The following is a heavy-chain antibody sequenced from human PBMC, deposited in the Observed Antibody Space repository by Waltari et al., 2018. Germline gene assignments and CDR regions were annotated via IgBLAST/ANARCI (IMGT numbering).Heavy chain of an antibody. J-gene: IGHJ3*02. CDR2: SIGTFGAP. CDR3: ATSSSGWYQDASDI. D-gene: IGHD6-19*01. V-gene: IGHV1-69*05. Sequence: QVQLLQSGAEVKKPGSSVRVSCKASGGTLSSYAIRWVRQAPGRGLEWMGVSIGTFGAPNYAQKFQGRITITTDESGRTDYMELSSLRSDDTAVYFCATSSSGWYQDASDIWGHGTLVTVS. CDR1: GGTLSSYA.